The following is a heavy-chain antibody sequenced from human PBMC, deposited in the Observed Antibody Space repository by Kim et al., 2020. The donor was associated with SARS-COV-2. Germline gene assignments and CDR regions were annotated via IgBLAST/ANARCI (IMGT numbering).Heavy chain of an antibody. J-gene: IGHJ3*02. CDR3: ARGLVVETTTNAFDI. V-gene: IGHV5-51*01. CDR1: GYTFPIYW. Sequence: GESLKISRKGSGYTFPIYWIGWVRQMPGKGLEWMGIIYPDDSDIRYSPSFQGQVTISADKSISTAYLQWSSPKASDTALYYCARGLVVETTTNAFDIWGQ. D-gene: IGHD2-21*02. CDR2: IYPDDSDI.